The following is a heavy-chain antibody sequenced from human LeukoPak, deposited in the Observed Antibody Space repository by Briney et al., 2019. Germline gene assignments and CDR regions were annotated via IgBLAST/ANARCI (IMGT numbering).Heavy chain of an antibody. V-gene: IGHV3-30*04. D-gene: IGHD6-19*01. CDR1: GFTFSSYA. J-gene: IGHJ4*02. CDR2: ISYDGSNK. Sequence: GGSLRLSCAASGFTFSSYAMHWVRQAPGKGLEWVAVISYDGSNKYYADSVKGRFTISRDNSKNTLYLQMNSLRAEDTAVYYCARDSSSGRDYWGQGTLVTVSS. CDR3: ARDSSSGRDY.